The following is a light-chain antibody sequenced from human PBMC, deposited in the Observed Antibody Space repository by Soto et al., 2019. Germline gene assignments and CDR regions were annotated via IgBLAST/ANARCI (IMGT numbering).Light chain of an antibody. V-gene: IGKV1-9*01. CDR1: QDISTY. CDR3: QPLNNYPRT. J-gene: IGKJ3*01. CDR2: AAS. Sequence: IQLTQSPSSLSASVGDRVTITCRASQDISTYLTWYHQKPGKAPKLLIYAASTLQSGVPSRFSGSGSGTDFTLTISSLQPEDFATYYCQPLNNYPRTFGPGTRVDIQ.